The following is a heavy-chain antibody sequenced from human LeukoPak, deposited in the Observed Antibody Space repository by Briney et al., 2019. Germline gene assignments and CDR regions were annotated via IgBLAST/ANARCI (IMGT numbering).Heavy chain of an antibody. V-gene: IGHV5-51*01. CDR2: IYSGDSHT. CDR1: GYSFTYW. D-gene: IGHD3-22*01. CDR3: ARLPAYYEAHWFDP. J-gene: IGHJ5*02. Sequence: GESLKISCKGSGYSFTYWIGWVRQMPGRGLEWMGIIYSGDSHTKYSPSFQGQVTISADKSISTAYLQWSSLKASDTAMYYCARLPAYYEAHWFDPWGQGTLVTVSS.